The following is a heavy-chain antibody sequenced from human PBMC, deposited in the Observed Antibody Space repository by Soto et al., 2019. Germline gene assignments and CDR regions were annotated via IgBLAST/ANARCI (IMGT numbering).Heavy chain of an antibody. J-gene: IGHJ4*02. CDR3: ARDSNWSSDY. CDR1: GLTFGGYN. Sequence: EVQLVESGGGLVQPGGSLRPSWAASGLTFGGYNLNWVRQAPGKGLEWISCIKSDSSGTWYADSVKGRFTMSRDNAKNSLYLQMNSLRDEDTAVYFCARDSNWSSDYWGQGTLVAVSS. V-gene: IGHV3-48*02. D-gene: IGHD1-1*01. CDR2: IKSDSSGT.